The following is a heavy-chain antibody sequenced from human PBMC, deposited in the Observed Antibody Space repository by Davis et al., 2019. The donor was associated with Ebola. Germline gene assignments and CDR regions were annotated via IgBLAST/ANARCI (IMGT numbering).Heavy chain of an antibody. CDR2: IYSGGST. Sequence: GESLKISCAASGFTVSSNYMSWVRQAPGKGLEWVSVIYSGGSTYYADSVKGRFTISRDNSKNTLYLQMNSLRAEDTAVYYCATERYDFWSGYSNYYGMDVWGQGTTVTVSS. D-gene: IGHD3-3*01. CDR3: ATERYDFWSGYSNYYGMDV. CDR1: GFTVSSNY. V-gene: IGHV3-66*01. J-gene: IGHJ6*02.